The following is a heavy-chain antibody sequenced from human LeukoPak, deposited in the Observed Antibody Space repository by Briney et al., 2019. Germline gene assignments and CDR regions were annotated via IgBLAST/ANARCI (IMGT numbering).Heavy chain of an antibody. D-gene: IGHD3-22*01. Sequence: ASVKVSCKASGYTFTSYHIHWVRQAPGQGLEWMGIINPSGGSTSYAQKFQGRVTMTRDTSTSTVYMELSSLRSDDTAVYYCARRLRGSGYYDFDLRGRGTLVTVSS. J-gene: IGHJ2*01. CDR2: INPSGGST. CDR3: ARRLRGSGYYDFDL. CDR1: GYTFTSYH. V-gene: IGHV1-46*01.